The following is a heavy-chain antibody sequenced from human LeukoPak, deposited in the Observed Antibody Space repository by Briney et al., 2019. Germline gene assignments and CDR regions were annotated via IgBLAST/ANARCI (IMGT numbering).Heavy chain of an antibody. CDR1: EFSFNSHG. D-gene: IGHD5-24*01. Sequence: GGSLRLSCATSEFSFNSHGMHWARQALGKGLEWVAFKQKDGSYKKYADSVKGRFTISRDNSKNTLYLQMNSLRAEDTAVYYCAKQLGWLQSGVGYWGQGTLVTVSS. V-gene: IGHV3-30*02. CDR3: AKQLGWLQSGVGY. J-gene: IGHJ4*02. CDR2: KQKDGSYK.